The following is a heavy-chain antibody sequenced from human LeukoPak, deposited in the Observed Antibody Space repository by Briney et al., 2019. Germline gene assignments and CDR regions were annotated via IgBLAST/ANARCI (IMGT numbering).Heavy chain of an antibody. D-gene: IGHD5-12*01. CDR3: AKGVRVATSTGYFDY. J-gene: IGHJ4*02. Sequence: GGSLRLSCAASGFTFSSYAMSWVRQAPGKGLEWVSAISGSGGSTYYADSVKGRFTISRDNSKNTLYLQMNSLRAEDTAVYYCAKGVRVATSTGYFDYWGQGTLVTVSS. CDR2: ISGSGGST. CDR1: GFTFSSYA. V-gene: IGHV3-23*01.